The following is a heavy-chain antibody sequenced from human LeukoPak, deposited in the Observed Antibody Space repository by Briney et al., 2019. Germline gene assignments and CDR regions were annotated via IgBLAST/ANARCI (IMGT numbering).Heavy chain of an antibody. CDR2: VDPSDSYT. V-gene: IGHV5-10-1*01. CDR3: ARQGSYYFIDY. CDR1: GYSFTGYW. Sequence: GESLKISCKGSGYSFTGYWISWVRQMPGKGLEWMGRVDPSDSYTNYSPSFQGHVTISADKSISTAYLQWSSLKASDTAMYYCARQGSYYFIDYWGQGTLVTVSS. J-gene: IGHJ4*02. D-gene: IGHD1-26*01.